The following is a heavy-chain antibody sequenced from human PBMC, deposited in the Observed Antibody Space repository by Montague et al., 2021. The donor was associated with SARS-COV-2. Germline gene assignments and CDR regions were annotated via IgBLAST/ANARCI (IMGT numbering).Heavy chain of an antibody. J-gene: IGHJ5*02. CDR2: IFHSGST. V-gene: IGHV4-4*02. CDR3: ARRITMVRGVTKRNNWFDP. Sequence: SETLSLTCAVSGGSISSDNWWSWVRQSPGKGLEWIGEIFHSGSTNYNPSLKSRVTMSVDKSKNDFSLKLSPVTAADTAMYYCARRITMVRGVTKRNNWFDPWDRGILVTVSS. CDR1: GGSISSDNW. D-gene: IGHD3-10*01.